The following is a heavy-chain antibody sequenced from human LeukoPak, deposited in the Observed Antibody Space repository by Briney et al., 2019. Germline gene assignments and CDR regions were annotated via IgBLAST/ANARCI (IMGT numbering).Heavy chain of an antibody. Sequence: ASVKVSCKASGGTFSSYAISWVRQAPGQGLEWMGRIIPIFGIANYAQKFQGRVTITADKSTSTAYMELSSLRSEDTAVYYCASTPGLYGDYAYFDYWGQGTLVTVSS. V-gene: IGHV1-69*04. J-gene: IGHJ4*02. D-gene: IGHD4-17*01. CDR2: IIPIFGIA. CDR1: GGTFSSYA. CDR3: ASTPGLYGDYAYFDY.